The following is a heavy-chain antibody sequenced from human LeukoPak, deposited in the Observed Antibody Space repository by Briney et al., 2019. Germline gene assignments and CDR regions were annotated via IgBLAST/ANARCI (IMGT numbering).Heavy chain of an antibody. V-gene: IGHV4-39*01. CDR2: IYYSGST. D-gene: IGHD6-19*01. CDR3: ARLGSGWYYFDY. J-gene: IGHJ4*02. CDR1: GGSISSSSYY. Sequence: PSETLSLTCTVSGGSISSSSYYWGWIRQPPGKGLEWIGSIYYSGSTYYNPSLKSRVTISVDTPKNQFSQKVSSVTAADTAVYYCARLGSGWYYFDYWGQGTLVTVSS.